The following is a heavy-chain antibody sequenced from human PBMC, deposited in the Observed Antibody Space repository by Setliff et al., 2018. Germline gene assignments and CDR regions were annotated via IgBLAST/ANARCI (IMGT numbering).Heavy chain of an antibody. CDR2: ISGGADKT. Sequence: GGSLRLSCVVSGFDYAMSWVRQAPGKRLEWVSSISGGADKTYYADSVRGRFTISRDNSRNILYLQMNSLRPEDTAVYYCARFAKCGGHCWNDYWGQGTRVTVSS. J-gene: IGHJ4*02. V-gene: IGHV3-23*01. CDR3: ARFAKCGGHCWNDY. D-gene: IGHD2-21*02. CDR1: GFDYA.